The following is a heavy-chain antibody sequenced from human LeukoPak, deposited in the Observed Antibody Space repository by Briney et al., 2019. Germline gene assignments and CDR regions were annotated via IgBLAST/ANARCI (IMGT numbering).Heavy chain of an antibody. CDR2: ISSSSSYI. V-gene: IGHV3-21*01. CDR1: GFTFSSYS. CDR3: ARGLNSIYFWNAFDI. Sequence: GGSLRLSCAASGFTFSSYSMNWVRQAPGKGLEWVSSISSSSSYIYYADSVKGRFTISRDNSKNTLYLQMNSLRAEDTAVYYCARGLNSIYFWNAFDIWGQGTMVTVSS. D-gene: IGHD2/OR15-2a*01. J-gene: IGHJ3*02.